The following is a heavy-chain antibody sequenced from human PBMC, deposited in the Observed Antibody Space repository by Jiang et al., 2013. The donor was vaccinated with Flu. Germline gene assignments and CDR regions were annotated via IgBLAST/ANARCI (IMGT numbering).Heavy chain of an antibody. CDR2: INTNTGNP. D-gene: IGHD4-23*01. CDR3: ARDLSTVVTPAWGPVYWFDP. V-gene: IGHV7-4-1*02. J-gene: IGHJ5*02. CDR1: GYTFTSYA. Sequence: QSGSELKKPGASVKVSCKASGYTFTSYAMNWVRQAPGQGLEWMGWINTNTGNPTYAQGFTGRFVFSLDTSVSTAYLQISSLKAEDTAVYYCARDLSTVVTPAWGPVYWFDPWGQGTLVTVSS.